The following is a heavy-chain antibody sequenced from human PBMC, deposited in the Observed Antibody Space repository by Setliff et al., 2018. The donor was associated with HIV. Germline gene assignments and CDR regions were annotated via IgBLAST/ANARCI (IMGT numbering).Heavy chain of an antibody. J-gene: IGHJ4*02. CDR2: IWHDVTKD. D-gene: IGHD2-2*01. Sequence: GSLRLSCAASGFSLSAHGMHWVRQAPGKGLEWVAGIWHDVTKDYYADSVKGRFSLSGDYSKNTVSLQMNSLRAEDTAVYYCARPYSTSRCRSKTCINPGDYWGLGTLVTVSS. CDR3: ARPYSTSRCRSKTCINPGDY. CDR1: GFSLSAHG. V-gene: IGHV3-33*01.